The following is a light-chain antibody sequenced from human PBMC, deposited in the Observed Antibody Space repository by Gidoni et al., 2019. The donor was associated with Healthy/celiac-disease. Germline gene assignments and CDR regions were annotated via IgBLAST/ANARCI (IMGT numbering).Light chain of an antibody. CDR2: YDS. CDR1: NMGRKS. J-gene: IGLJ1*01. Sequence: SSVLIPSPSVSVPPGQTARITCGGNNMGRKSVHWYQQKPGQAPVLVIYYDSDRPSGIPERFSGSNSGNTATLTISRVEAGDEADYYCQVWDSSSDHLYVFGTGTKVTVL. V-gene: IGLV3-21*04. CDR3: QVWDSSSDHLYV.